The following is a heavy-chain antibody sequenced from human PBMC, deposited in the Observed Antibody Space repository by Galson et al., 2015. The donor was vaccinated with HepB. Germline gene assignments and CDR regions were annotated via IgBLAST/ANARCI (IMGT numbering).Heavy chain of an antibody. V-gene: IGHV1-69*13. J-gene: IGHJ3*02. Sequence: QSGAEVKKPGTSVKVSCTASGGTFSSYAISWVRQAPGQGLEWMGGIIPIFGTANYAQKFQGRVTITADESTSTAYMELSSLRSEDTAVYYCARRAHREGAFDIWGQGTMVTVSS. CDR1: GGTFSSYA. CDR2: IIPIFGTA. D-gene: IGHD1-26*01. CDR3: ARRAHREGAFDI.